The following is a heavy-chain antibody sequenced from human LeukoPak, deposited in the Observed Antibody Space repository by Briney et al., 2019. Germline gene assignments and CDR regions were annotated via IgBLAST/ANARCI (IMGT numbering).Heavy chain of an antibody. CDR2: IKYDGIET. V-gene: IGHV3-7*03. Sequence: PGGSLRLSCAASGFTFSTYWMAWVRQAPGKGLEWVANIKYDGIETYYVDSVKGRFTISRDNAKNTLYLQMNSLRVEDTAVYYCAKDRPNYYDSSGHYYRRDGDYWGQGTLVTVSS. D-gene: IGHD3-22*01. J-gene: IGHJ4*02. CDR3: AKDRPNYYDSSGHYYRRDGDY. CDR1: GFTFSTYW.